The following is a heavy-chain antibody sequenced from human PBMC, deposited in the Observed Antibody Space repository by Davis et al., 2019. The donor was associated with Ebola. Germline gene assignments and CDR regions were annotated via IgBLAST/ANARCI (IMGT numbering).Heavy chain of an antibody. Sequence: PGGSLRLSCAASGFSFSDYYMSWIRQAPGKGLEWVSTVSDSGDSTYYADSVKGRFTSSKDNSKNTLYLQMNSLRAEDTAVYYCAKHANRRPAAAAVWYFDLWGRGTLVTVSA. CDR2: VSDSGDST. J-gene: IGHJ2*01. CDR1: GFSFSDYY. D-gene: IGHD6-13*01. CDR3: AKHANRRPAAAAVWYFDL. V-gene: IGHV3-23*01.